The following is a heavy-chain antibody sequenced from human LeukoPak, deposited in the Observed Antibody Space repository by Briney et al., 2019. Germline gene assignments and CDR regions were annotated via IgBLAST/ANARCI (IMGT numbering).Heavy chain of an antibody. D-gene: IGHD2/OR15-2a*01. CDR3: ARGEYDYYYYGMDV. J-gene: IGHJ6*02. CDR1: TYSVSSIHC. CDR2: IYHSGST. V-gene: IGHV4-28*03. Sequence: SETLSLTCSVSTYSVSSIHCWGWIWQPPGKGLEWIGYIYHSGSTYYNPSLKSRVTISVDRSKNQFSLKLSSVTAADTAVYYCARGEYDYYYYGMDVWGQGTTVTVSS.